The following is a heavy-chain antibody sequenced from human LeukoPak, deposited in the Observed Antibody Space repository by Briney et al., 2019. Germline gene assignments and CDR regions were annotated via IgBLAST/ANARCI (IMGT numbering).Heavy chain of an antibody. CDR1: GFTVSSNY. D-gene: IGHD6-13*01. CDR2: IYSGGST. Sequence: GGSLRLSCAASGFTVSSNYMSWVRQAPGKGLEWVSVIYSGGSTYYADSVKGRFTIFRDNSKNTLYLQMNSLRAEDTAVYYCAKVSSSWYLRQYYFDYWGQGTLVTVSS. CDR3: AKVSSSWYLRQYYFDY. V-gene: IGHV3-66*01. J-gene: IGHJ4*02.